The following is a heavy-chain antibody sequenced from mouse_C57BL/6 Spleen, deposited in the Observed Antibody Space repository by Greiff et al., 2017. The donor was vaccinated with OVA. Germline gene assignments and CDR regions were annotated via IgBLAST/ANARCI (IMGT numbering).Heavy chain of an antibody. D-gene: IGHD2-3*01. V-gene: IGHV1-61*01. CDR3: ARDYEDYGYFDY. Sequence: QVQLQQPGAELVRPGSSVKLSCKASGYTFTSYWMDWVKQRPGQGLEWIGNIYSSDSETHYNQKFKDKATLTVDKSSSTAYMQLSSLTSEDSAVYYCARDYEDYGYFDYWGQGTTLTVSS. J-gene: IGHJ2*01. CDR1: GYTFTSYW. CDR2: IYSSDSET.